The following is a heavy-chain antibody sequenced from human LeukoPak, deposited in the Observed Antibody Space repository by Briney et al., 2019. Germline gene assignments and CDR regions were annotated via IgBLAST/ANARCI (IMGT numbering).Heavy chain of an antibody. CDR2: IYSSGST. D-gene: IGHD2-21*01. Sequence: SETLSLTCTVSGGSITSSSYYWSWIRQPPGKGLEWIGSIYSSGSTYYNPSLKSRVTISVDTSKNQFSLKLSSVTAADTAVYYCARSILGHDAFDIWGQGTMVTVSS. V-gene: IGHV4-39*01. CDR3: ARSILGHDAFDI. J-gene: IGHJ3*02. CDR1: GGSITSSSYY.